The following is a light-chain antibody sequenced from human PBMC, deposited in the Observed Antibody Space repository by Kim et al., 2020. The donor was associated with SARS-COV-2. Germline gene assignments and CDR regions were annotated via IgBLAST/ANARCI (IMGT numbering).Light chain of an antibody. Sequence: KTVTISCTGSSGNIANKHVQWYQQRPGSAPTTLIYESIYRPSWVPSRFSGSIDRASNSVSLTISGLQIEDEADYYCQSCDSSNQVVFGGGTQLTVL. CDR2: ESI. CDR1: SGNIANKH. J-gene: IGLJ2*01. CDR3: QSCDSSNQVV. V-gene: IGLV6-57*02.